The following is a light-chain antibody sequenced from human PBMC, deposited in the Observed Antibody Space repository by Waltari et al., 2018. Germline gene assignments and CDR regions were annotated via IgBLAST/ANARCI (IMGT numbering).Light chain of an antibody. CDR3: LVWHSTIDHQGV. Sequence: SYVVTHAPSVSVAPGATAGPTWRGCTIGSKRFRWYQERPGQAPVLVISYDSDRPSGIPERFSGSNSGNTATLTISWVEAEDEADYYCLVWHSTIDHQGVFGGGTKLTVL. J-gene: IGLJ2*01. V-gene: IGLV3-21*04. CDR2: YDS. CDR1: TIGSKR.